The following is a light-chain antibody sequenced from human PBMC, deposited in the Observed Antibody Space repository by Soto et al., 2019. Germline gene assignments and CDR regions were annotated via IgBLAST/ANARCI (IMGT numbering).Light chain of an antibody. V-gene: IGLV2-14*01. Sequence: QSALTQPASVSGSPGQSITISCTGASSDVGNYNYVSWYQQHPGKAPKLIIYDVSNRPSGVSNRFSSSKSGNTASLTISGLQAEDEADYYCSSYTSSRTLYVFGTGTKLTVL. CDR3: SSYTSSRTLYV. J-gene: IGLJ1*01. CDR2: DVS. CDR1: SSDVGNYNY.